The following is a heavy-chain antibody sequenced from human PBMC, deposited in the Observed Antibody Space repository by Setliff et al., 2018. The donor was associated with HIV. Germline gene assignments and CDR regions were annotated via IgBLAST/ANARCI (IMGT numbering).Heavy chain of an antibody. J-gene: IGHJ4*01. CDR1: GGSITSGNYF. V-gene: IGHV4-61*09. D-gene: IGHD5-12*01. CDR2: MYTDGST. CDR3: ARDSRWLQFPYFDS. Sequence: PSETLSLTCTVSGGSITSGNYFWSWIRQPAGKGLEWIGHMYTDGSTNYNPSFKSRVTISADTSKNQFSLKLSSVTAADTALYYCARDSRWLQFPYFDSWGQGTPVTVSS.